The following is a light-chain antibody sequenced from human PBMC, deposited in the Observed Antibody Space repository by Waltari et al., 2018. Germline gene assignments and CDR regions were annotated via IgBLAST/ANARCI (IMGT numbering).Light chain of an antibody. CDR1: QSISISY. CDR3: QHFGDSPRT. CDR2: GAS. J-gene: IGKJ2*01. V-gene: IGKV3-20*01. Sequence: EILLTQSPGTLSLSPGERATLSCRASQSISISYLAWYQQKPGQAPRLLVYGASGRATGAPDRFSGSGSGTDFTLTISRLEPEDFAVYYCQHFGDSPRTFGQGTKLEI.